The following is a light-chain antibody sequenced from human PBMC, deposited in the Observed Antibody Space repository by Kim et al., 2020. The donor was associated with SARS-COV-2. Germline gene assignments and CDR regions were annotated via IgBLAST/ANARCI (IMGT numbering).Light chain of an antibody. Sequence: QSITISCTGTRSDIGGYNYVSWYQQHPGKAPKLMIYDVSNRPSGVSNRFSGSKSGNTASLTISGLQAEDEADYYCSSYTSSSTLVILGGGTQLTVL. CDR2: DVS. CDR1: RSDIGGYNY. CDR3: SSYTSSSTLVI. V-gene: IGLV2-14*03. J-gene: IGLJ2*01.